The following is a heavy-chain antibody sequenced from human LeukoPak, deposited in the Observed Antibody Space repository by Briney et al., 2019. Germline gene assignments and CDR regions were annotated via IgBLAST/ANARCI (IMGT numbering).Heavy chain of an antibody. D-gene: IGHD1-1*01. CDR2: ISSSSSYI. CDR3: ARESLGTGSYYFDY. CDR1: GFTFSTYW. J-gene: IGHJ4*03. Sequence: GGSLRLSCAASGFTFSTYWMNWYRQAPGKGLEWVSSISSSSSYIYYADSVKGRFTISRDNAKNSLYLQMNSLRAEDTAVYYCARESLGTGSYYFDYWGQGTTVTVSS. V-gene: IGHV3-21*01.